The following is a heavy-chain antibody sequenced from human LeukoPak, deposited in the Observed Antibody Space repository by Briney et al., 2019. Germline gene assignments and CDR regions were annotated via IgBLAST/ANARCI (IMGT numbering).Heavy chain of an antibody. V-gene: IGHV3-30*18. CDR2: ISYDGSNK. CDR1: GFTFSSYG. J-gene: IGHJ4*02. CDR3: AKKTVAVDFDY. D-gene: IGHD6-19*01. Sequence: GGSLRLSCAASGFTFSSYGMHWVRQAPGKGLEWVAVISYDGSNKYYADSVKGRFTISRDNSKNTLYLQMNSLRAKDTAVYYCAKKTVAVDFDYWGQGTLVTVSS.